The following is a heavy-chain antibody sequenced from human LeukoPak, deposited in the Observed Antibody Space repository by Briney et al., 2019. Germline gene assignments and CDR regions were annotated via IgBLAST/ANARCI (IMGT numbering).Heavy chain of an antibody. V-gene: IGHV3-74*01. D-gene: IGHD6-19*01. CDR2: INSYGTNT. J-gene: IGHJ4*02. Sequence: TGGSLRLSCAASGFTFDDYAMHWVRQAPGKGLVWVSRINSYGTNTTYADSVKGRFTISRDNAKNTLYLQMNSLRAEDTAGYYCARGKGWSFDYWGQGTLVTVSS. CDR1: GFTFDDYA. CDR3: ARGKGWSFDY.